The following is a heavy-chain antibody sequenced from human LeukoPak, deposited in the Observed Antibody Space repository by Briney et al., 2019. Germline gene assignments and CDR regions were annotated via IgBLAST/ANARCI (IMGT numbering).Heavy chain of an antibody. J-gene: IGHJ6*02. CDR2: IYYSGST. D-gene: IGHD2-15*01. CDR1: GGSISSYY. V-gene: IGHV4-59*12. CDR3: AREVRISEPYYYYYGMDV. Sequence: SGTLSLTCTVSGGSISSYYWSWIRQPPGKGLEWIGYIYYSGSTNYNPSLKSRVTISVDTSKNQFSLKLSSVTAADTAVYYCAREVRISEPYYYYYGMDVWGQGTTVTVSS.